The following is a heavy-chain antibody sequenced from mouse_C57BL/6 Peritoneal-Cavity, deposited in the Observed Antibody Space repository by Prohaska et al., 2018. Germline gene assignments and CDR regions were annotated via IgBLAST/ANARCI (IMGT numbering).Heavy chain of an antibody. J-gene: IGHJ3*01. CDR2: ISYDGSN. V-gene: IGHV3-6*01. CDR3: ARGTIYDGYYHFAY. CDR1: GYSITSGYY. D-gene: IGHD2-3*01. Sequence: PSQSLSLTCSVTGYSITSGYYWNWIRQFPGNKLEWMGCISYDGSNNYNPSLKNRISITRDTSKNQCCLKLNSVTTEDTATYYCARGTIYDGYYHFAYWGQGTLVTVSA.